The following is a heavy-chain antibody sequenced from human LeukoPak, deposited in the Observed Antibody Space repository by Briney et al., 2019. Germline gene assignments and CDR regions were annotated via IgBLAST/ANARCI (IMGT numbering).Heavy chain of an antibody. CDR3: VKGQEVVYAPTFDY. V-gene: IGHV3-64D*06. D-gene: IGHD2-8*02. CDR1: GFTVSSNY. CDR2: LGISGIST. J-gene: IGHJ4*02. Sequence: PGGSLRLSCTASGFTVSSNYMSWVRQAPGKGLQYVASLGISGISTYYAESVQGRFTISRDNSKNTLYLQMSSVRAEDTAVYYCVKGQEVVYAPTFDYWGQGTLVTVSS.